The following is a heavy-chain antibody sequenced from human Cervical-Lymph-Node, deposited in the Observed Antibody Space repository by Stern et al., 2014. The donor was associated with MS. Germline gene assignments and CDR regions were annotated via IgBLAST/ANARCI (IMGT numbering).Heavy chain of an antibody. V-gene: IGHV1-3*01. CDR1: GYTFTSHV. CDR2: INAGSGNT. Sequence: VQLVESGGGVKKPGASLRVSCKASGYTFTSHVMHWVRQAPGQRLEWISRINAGSGNTNYSHTVQGRFTITRDTATSPLYLELSSLRSEDTAVCDCARSEVLGGFDPWGQGTLVTVSS. D-gene: IGHD7-27*01. CDR3: ARSEVLGGFDP. J-gene: IGHJ5*02.